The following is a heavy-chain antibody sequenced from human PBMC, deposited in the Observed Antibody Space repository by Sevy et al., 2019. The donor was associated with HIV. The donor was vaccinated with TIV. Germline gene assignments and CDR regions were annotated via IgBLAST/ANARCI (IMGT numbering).Heavy chain of an antibody. Sequence: ASVKVSCKASGRTFNNYALSWVRQAPGQGLEWMGGVFPMLGTAYYVQKFQDRVTITADTSTGTAYMELSSLRSEDTAVYYCARSISWYASFDYWGQGTLVTVSS. V-gene: IGHV1-69*10. CDR2: VFPMLGTA. CDR3: ARSISWYASFDY. J-gene: IGHJ4*02. D-gene: IGHD6-13*01. CDR1: GRTFNNYA.